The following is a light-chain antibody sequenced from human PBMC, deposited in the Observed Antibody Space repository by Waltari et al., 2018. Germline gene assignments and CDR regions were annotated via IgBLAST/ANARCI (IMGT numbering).Light chain of an antibody. CDR3: QSYDNSLRGSLL. Sequence: QSVLTQAPSVSGAPGQRVTISCTGGDSSIASFGVNWYQHLQGRVPKLLIYESTQRPSGVPDRFSGSKSGTSACLAIEGLQPEDEGDYYCQSYDNSLRGSLLFGGGTKVTV. J-gene: IGLJ3*02. CDR2: EST. V-gene: IGLV1-40*01. CDR1: DSSIASFG.